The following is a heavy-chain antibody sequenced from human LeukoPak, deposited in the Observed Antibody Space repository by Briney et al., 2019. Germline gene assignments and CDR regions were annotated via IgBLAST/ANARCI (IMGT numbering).Heavy chain of an antibody. J-gene: IGHJ4*02. CDR3: AKAKGRGSPGRDYFDY. CDR2: ISSSSSYI. CDR1: GFTFSSYS. Sequence: GGSLRLSCAASGFTFSSYSMNWVRQAPGKGLEWVSSISSSSSYIYYADSVKGRFTISRDNAKNSLYLQMNSLRAGDTAVYYCAKAKGRGSPGRDYFDYWGQGTLVTVSS. D-gene: IGHD3-10*01. V-gene: IGHV3-21*04.